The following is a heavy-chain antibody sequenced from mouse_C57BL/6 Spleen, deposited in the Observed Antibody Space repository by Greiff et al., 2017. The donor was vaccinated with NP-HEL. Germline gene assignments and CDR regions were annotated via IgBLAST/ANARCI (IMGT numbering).Heavy chain of an antibody. D-gene: IGHD2-3*01. Sequence: EVKLMESGPGLVKPSQSLSLTCSVTGYSITSGYYWNWIRQFPGNKLEWMGYISYDGSNNYNPSLKNRISITRDTSKNQFFLKLNSVTTEDTATYYCARGDGYYGYYAMDYWGQGTSVTVSS. CDR1: GYSITSGYY. CDR3: ARGDGYYGYYAMDY. V-gene: IGHV3-6*01. J-gene: IGHJ4*01. CDR2: ISYDGSN.